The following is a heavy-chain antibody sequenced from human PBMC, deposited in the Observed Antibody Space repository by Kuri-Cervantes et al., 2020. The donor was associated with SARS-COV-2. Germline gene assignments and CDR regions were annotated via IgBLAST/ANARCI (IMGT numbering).Heavy chain of an antibody. CDR2: IYYSGST. CDR3: ARMYYDFWSGYYKYYFDY. CDR1: GGSVSSGSYY. V-gene: IGHV4-61*01. J-gene: IGHJ4*02. Sequence: SETLSLTCTVSGGSVSSGSYYWSWIRQPPGKGLEWIGYIYYSGSTNYNPSLKSRVTISVDTSKNQFSLKLSSVTAADTAVYYCARMYYDFWSGYYKYYFDYWGQGTLVTVSS. D-gene: IGHD3-3*01.